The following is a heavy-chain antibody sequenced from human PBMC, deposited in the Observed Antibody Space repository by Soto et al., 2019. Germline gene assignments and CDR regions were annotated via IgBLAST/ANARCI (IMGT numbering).Heavy chain of an antibody. CDR3: ARGFEGAHDYAGMDV. V-gene: IGHV4-39*07. CDR2: INRSGSY. D-gene: IGHD3-10*01. CDR1: GGSISSGGYY. J-gene: IGHJ6*02. Sequence: SETLSLTCTVSGGSISSGGYYWNWIRQPPGKGLEWIGEINRSGSYNYNPSLKSRVTISVDTSKNQFSMKLSSVTAADTAVFYWARGFEGAHDYAGMDVWGQGTTVTVSS.